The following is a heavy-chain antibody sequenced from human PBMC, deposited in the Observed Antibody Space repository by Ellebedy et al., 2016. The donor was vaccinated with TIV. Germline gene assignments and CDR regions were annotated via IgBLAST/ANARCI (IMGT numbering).Heavy chain of an antibody. CDR3: ARGFGMVRGVTGMDV. V-gene: IGHV1-3*01. D-gene: IGHD3-10*01. Sequence: ASVKVSXXASGYTFTNYAMHWLRQAPGQRLEWMAWINPGNGYTKISQKLQGRVIISRDTSASTAYMEVSSLRPEDTAVYYCARGFGMVRGVTGMDVWGQGTTVTVAS. J-gene: IGHJ6*02. CDR1: GYTFTNYA. CDR2: INPGNGYT.